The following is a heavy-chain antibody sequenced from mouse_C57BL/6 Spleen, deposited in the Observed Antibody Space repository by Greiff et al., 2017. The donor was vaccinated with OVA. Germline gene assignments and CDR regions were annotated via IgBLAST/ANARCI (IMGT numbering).Heavy chain of an antibody. CDR2: IDPSDSYT. CDR3: ARAIYDGYYEAWFAY. CDR1: GYTFTSYW. J-gene: IGHJ3*01. Sequence: VQLQQPGAELVMPGASVKLSCKASGYTFTSYWMHWVKQRPGQGLEWIGEIDPSDSYTNYNQKFKGKATLTVEKSSSTAYMQLSSLTSEDSEVSDCARAIYDGYYEAWFAYWGQGTLVTVSA. V-gene: IGHV1-69*01. D-gene: IGHD2-3*01.